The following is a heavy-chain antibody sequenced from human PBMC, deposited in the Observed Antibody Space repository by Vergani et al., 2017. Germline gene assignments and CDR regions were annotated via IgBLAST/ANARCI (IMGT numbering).Heavy chain of an antibody. CDR2: INHSGST. J-gene: IGHJ6*03. CDR1: GGSFSGYY. D-gene: IGHD5-12*01. V-gene: IGHV4-34*01. CDR3: ARGSQGTATKNYYYYYMDV. Sequence: QVQLQQWGAGLLKPSETLSLTCAVYGGSFSGYYWSWIRQPPGKGLEWIGEINHSGSTNYNPSLKSRVTISVDTSKNQFSLKLSSVTAADTAVYYCARGSQGTATKNYYYYYMDVWGKGTTVTVSS.